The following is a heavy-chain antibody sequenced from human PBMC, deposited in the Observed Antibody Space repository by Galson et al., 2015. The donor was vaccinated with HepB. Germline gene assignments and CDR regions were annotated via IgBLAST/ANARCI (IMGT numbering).Heavy chain of an antibody. Sequence: SLRLSCAGSTVTFKDPALSGVRQAPGEGLERVSTISGDGFNTHDADSVKGRFTISRDKSQTMLLLQMNSLRAEDMVIYFFAIDNAGSGCFHSDCWGQGTQVIVPA. CDR1: TVTFKDPA. J-gene: IGHJ4*02. CDR2: ISGDGFNT. CDR3: AIDNAGSGCFHSDC. V-gene: IGHV3-23*01. D-gene: IGHD3-10*01.